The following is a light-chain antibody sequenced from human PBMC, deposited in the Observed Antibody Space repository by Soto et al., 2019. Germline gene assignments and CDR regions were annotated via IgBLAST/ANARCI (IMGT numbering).Light chain of an antibody. J-gene: IGLJ2*01. CDR1: SSDVGGYNY. V-gene: IGLV2-14*01. CDR3: SSSTSSSTHVV. Sequence: QSALTQPASVSGSPGQSITISCTGTSSDVGGYNYVSWYQQHPGKAPKLMIYDVSNRPSGVSNRFSGSKSGNTASLTISGLQADEEADYCCSSSTSSSTHVVFGGGTKLTVL. CDR2: DVS.